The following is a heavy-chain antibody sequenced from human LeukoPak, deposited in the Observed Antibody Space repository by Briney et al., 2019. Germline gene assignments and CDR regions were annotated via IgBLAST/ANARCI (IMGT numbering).Heavy chain of an antibody. J-gene: IGHJ4*02. V-gene: IGHV1-46*01. CDR1: GYTFTSYY. CDR2: INPSGGST. CDR3: ARDLGSIAYGSGSYSLSPSPPNERDTDY. Sequence: ASVKVSCKASGYTFTSYYMHWVRQAPGQGLEWMGIINPSGGSTSYAQKLQGRVTMTTDTSTSTAYMELRSLRSDDTAVYYCARDLGSIAYGSGSYSLSPSPPNERDTDYWGQGTLVTVSS. D-gene: IGHD3-10*01.